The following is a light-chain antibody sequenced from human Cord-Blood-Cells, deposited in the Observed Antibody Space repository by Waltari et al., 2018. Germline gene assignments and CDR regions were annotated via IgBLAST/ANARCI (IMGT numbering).Light chain of an antibody. CDR2: DAS. V-gene: IGKV1-5*01. CDR1: QSISSW. CDR3: QQYNSYSWT. J-gene: IGKJ1*01. Sequence: DIQMTQSPSTLSASVGDRVTIPCRASQSISSWLAWYQQKPGKAPKLLIYDASSLESGVPSRFSGSGSETEFTLTISSLQPDDFATYYCQQYNSYSWTFGQWTKVEIK.